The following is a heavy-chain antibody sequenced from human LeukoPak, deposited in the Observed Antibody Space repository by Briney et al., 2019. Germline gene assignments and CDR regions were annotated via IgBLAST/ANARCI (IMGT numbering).Heavy chain of an antibody. D-gene: IGHD2-2*01. CDR1: GGSISSSNW. J-gene: IGHJ6*03. CDR3: ARTRKYGNYYYYYYMDV. CDR2: IYHSGST. V-gene: IGHV4-4*02. Sequence: SETLSLTCAVSGGSISSSNWWSWVRQPPGKGLEWIGEIYHSGSTNYNPSLKSRVTISVDTSKNQFSLKLSSVTAADTAVYYCARTRKYGNYYYYYYMDVWGKGTTVTISS.